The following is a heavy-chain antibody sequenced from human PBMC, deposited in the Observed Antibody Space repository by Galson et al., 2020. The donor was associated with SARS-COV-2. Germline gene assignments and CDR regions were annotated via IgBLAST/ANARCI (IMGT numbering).Heavy chain of an antibody. CDR1: GYSFSSAW. V-gene: IGHV5-51*01. CDR2: IFPGDSDI. CDR3: ARLPRDWYFMGFDY. D-gene: IGHD6-13*01. Sequence: HGESLKISCKGSGYSFSSAWNGWVRQMPGKGLEWMGIIFPGDSDIRYSPAFQGQVTISADKSISTAYLEWSSLQVSDTAMYYCARLPRDWYFMGFDYWGQGTLVTVSS. J-gene: IGHJ4*02.